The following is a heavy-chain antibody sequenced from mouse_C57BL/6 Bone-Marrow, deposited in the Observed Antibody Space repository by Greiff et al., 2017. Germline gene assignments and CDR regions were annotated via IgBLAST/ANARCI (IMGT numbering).Heavy chain of an antibody. V-gene: IGHV1-18*01. CDR3: ARSYYGSSYVRFAG. J-gene: IGHJ3*01. Sequence: VQLQQSGPELVKPGASVKISCKASGYTFTDYNMDWVKQSHGKSLEWIGDINPNNGGTIYNQKFKGKATLTVDTSSSTAYMELRSLTSEDTAVYYCARSYYGSSYVRFAGWGQGALVTVAA. D-gene: IGHD1-1*01. CDR2: INPNNGGT. CDR1: GYTFTDYN.